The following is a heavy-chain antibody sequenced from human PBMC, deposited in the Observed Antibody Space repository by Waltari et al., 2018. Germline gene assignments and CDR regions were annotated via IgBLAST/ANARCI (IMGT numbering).Heavy chain of an antibody. CDR1: GYTFTGYY. J-gene: IGHJ3*02. V-gene: IGHV1-2*06. Sequence: QVQLVQSGAEVKKPGASVKVSCKASGYTFTGYYMHWVRQAPGQGLEWVGRRNPNSGGTNNAQKLQGRVTMTRDTYISTAYMELSRLRSDDTAVYYCARGSEDDAFDIWGQGTMVTVSS. CDR2: RNPNSGGT. CDR3: ARGSEDDAFDI.